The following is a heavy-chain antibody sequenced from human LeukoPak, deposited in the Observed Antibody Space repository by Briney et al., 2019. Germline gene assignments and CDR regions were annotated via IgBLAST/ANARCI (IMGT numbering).Heavy chain of an antibody. CDR2: ISGSGGST. V-gene: IGHV3-23*01. D-gene: IGHD6-19*01. CDR1: GFTVSSNY. J-gene: IGHJ4*02. Sequence: GGSLRLSCSASGFTVSSNYMHWVRQAPGKGLEWVSAISGSGGSTYYADSVKGRFTISRDNSKNTLYLQMNSLRAEDTAFYYCAKVPLSAGGWYEYWGQGTLVTVSS. CDR3: AKVPLSAGGWYEY.